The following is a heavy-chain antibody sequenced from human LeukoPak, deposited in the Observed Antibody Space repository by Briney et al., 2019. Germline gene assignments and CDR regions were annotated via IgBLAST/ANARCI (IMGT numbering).Heavy chain of an antibody. CDR3: ARDGYCSGGSCLHFDY. V-gene: IGHV3-20*04. CDR2: INWNGGST. Sequence: PGGSLRLSCAASGFTFDDYGMSWVRQAPGKGLDWVSGINWNGGSTRYADSVKGRFTISRDNAKNSLYLQMNSLRAEDTALYYCARDGYCSGGSCLHFDYWGQGTLVTVSS. CDR1: GFTFDDYG. J-gene: IGHJ4*02. D-gene: IGHD2-15*01.